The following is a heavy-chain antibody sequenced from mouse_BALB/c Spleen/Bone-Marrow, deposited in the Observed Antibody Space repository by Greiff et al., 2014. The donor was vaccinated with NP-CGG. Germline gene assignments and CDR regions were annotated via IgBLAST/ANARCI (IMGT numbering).Heavy chain of an antibody. CDR2: INPSNGRT. CDR3: AGPFDY. Sequence: VQLQQSGAELVKPGASVKLSCKASGYTFTSYWMHWVKQRPGQGLEWIGEINPSNGRTNYNEKFKSKATLTVDKPSSTAYMQLSSLTSEDSAVYYCAGPFDYWGQGTTLTVSS. V-gene: IGHV1S81*02. J-gene: IGHJ2*01. CDR1: GYTFTSYW.